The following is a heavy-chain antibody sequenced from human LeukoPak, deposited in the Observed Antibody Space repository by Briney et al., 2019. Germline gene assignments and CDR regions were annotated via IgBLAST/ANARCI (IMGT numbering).Heavy chain of an antibody. Sequence: GGSLRLSCAASGFTFSSYAMSWVRQAPGKGLEWVSAISGSGGSTYYADSVKGRFTISRDNSKNTLYLQMNSLRAEDTAVYYCAKDLALLWFGELLTFDYWGQGTLVTVSS. V-gene: IGHV3-23*01. CDR2: ISGSGGST. CDR3: AKDLALLWFGELLTFDY. D-gene: IGHD3-10*01. CDR1: GFTFSSYA. J-gene: IGHJ4*02.